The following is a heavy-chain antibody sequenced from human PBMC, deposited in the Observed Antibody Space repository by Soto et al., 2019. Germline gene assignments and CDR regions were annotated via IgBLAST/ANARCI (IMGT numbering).Heavy chain of an antibody. CDR1: GYTFTNFG. CDR3: ARGWTPIDY. D-gene: IGHD2-15*01. CDR2: ISAYNGNT. V-gene: IGHV1-18*01. Sequence: QVQLVQSGAEVKKPGASVKVSCKASGYTFTNFGISWVRQAPGQGLEWIGWISAYNGNTNHAQNFLGRVNMTTDTSTSTAYMELRSLRSEVTAVYYCARGWTPIDYLGHGTLVTVSS. J-gene: IGHJ4*01.